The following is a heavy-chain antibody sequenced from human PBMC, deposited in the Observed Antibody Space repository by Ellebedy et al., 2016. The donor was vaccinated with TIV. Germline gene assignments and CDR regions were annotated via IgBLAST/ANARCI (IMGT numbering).Heavy chain of an antibody. CDR3: AKGESGTYLYNWFDT. V-gene: IGHV3-23*01. CDR2: VSGSGGAT. J-gene: IGHJ5*02. D-gene: IGHD1-26*01. CDR1: GFTFSNYA. Sequence: PGGSLRLSCAASGFTFSNYAMTWVRQAPGKGLECVSIVSGSGGATYYADSVKGRFTISRDNFKNILFLQMNSLRAEDTATYYCAKGESGTYLYNWFDTWGQGTLVTVSS.